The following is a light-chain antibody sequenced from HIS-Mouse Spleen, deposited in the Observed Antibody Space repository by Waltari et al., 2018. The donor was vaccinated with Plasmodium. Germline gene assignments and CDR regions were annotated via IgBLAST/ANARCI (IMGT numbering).Light chain of an antibody. Sequence: QSALPRPASVSGSPGPSITISYTGTSSAVGRYNLVSWYQQHPGNAPKLMIYEGSKRPSGVSNRFSGSKSGNTASLTISGLQAEDEADYYCCSYAGSSTNWVFGGGTKLTVL. J-gene: IGLJ3*02. CDR1: SSAVGRYNL. CDR3: CSYAGSSTNWV. CDR2: EGS. V-gene: IGLV2-23*01.